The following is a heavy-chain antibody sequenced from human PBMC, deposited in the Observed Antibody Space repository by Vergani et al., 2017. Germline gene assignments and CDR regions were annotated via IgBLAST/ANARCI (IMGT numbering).Heavy chain of an antibody. D-gene: IGHD3-9*01. J-gene: IGHJ4*02. V-gene: IGHV3-23*04. CDR1: GFTFSSYA. CDR2: ISGSGGST. CDR3: AKLRGYFDWLLHDGLDY. Sequence: QLVESGGGLVQPVGSLRLSCAASGFTFSSYAMSWVRQAPGKGLEWVSAISGSGGSTYYADSVKGRFTISRDNSKNTLYLQMNSLRAEDTAVYYCAKLRGYFDWLLHDGLDYWGQGTLVTVSS.